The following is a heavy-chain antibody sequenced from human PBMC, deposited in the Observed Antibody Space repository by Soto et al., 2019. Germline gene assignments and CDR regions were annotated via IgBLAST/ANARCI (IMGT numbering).Heavy chain of an antibody. D-gene: IGHD6-19*01. CDR3: ARDRSSTGWYVDY. V-gene: IGHV4-31*03. Sequence: SETLSLTCTVSGGSISSGGYYWSWIRQHPGKVLEWIVYIYYSGSTYYNPSLKSRVTISLETSNDQFSLKLSSATASGTSVYYCARDRSSTGWYVDYWGQGTLVTVSS. CDR2: IYYSGST. CDR1: GGSISSGGYY. J-gene: IGHJ4*02.